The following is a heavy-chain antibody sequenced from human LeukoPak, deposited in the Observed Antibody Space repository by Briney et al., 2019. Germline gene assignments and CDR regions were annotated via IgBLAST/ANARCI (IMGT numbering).Heavy chain of an antibody. CDR3: ASNYLYSGSSGIYFDY. V-gene: IGHV3-48*02. D-gene: IGHD1-26*01. Sequence: GGSLRLSCAASGFTFSSYSMNWVRQAPGKGLEWVSYISSSSSTIYYADSVKGRFTISRDNAKNSLYLQMNSLRDEDTAVYYCASNYLYSGSSGIYFDYWGQGTLATVSS. J-gene: IGHJ4*02. CDR2: ISSSSSTI. CDR1: GFTFSSYS.